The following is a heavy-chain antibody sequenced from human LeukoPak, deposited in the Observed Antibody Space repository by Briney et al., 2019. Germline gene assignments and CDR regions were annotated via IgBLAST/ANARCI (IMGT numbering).Heavy chain of an antibody. J-gene: IGHJ4*02. CDR3: ARDYDGVRGHW. CDR1: GFTFSNYW. V-gene: IGHV3-7*04. Sequence: GGSLRLSCAASGFTFSNYWMSLVRQAPGKGLEWAANIKEDGSVTYYVDSVKGRFTISRDNAKSSLYLQMNRLRVEDTAIYYCARDYDGVRGHWWGQGTLVTVSS. CDR2: IKEDGSVT. D-gene: IGHD2-8*01.